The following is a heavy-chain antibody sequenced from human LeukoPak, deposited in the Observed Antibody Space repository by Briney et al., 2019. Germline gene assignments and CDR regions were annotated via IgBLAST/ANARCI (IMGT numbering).Heavy chain of an antibody. CDR2: IRSDGSDK. J-gene: IGHJ4*02. CDR1: GFTFSSYG. CDR3: ARGPHYYYGSASYYFDY. Sequence: GGSLRLSCAASGFTFSSYGIYWVRQAPGKGLDWVAFIRSDGSDKYYADSVKGRFTISRDNSKNTLYLQMNSLRAEDTAVYYCARGPHYYYGSASYYFDYWGQGTLVTVSS. D-gene: IGHD3-10*01. V-gene: IGHV3-30*02.